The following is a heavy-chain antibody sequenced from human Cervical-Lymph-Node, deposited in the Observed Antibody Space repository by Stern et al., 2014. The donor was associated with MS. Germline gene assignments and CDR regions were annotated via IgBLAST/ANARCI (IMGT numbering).Heavy chain of an antibody. Sequence: VQLVESGAEVKKPGASVKVSCKTSGYIFTGYYIHWVRQAPGPGLEGMAWINPNTGGPTYAQKFQGRVTMSRDTSISTAYVELSSLTSDDTAVYYCARDQRGITIFGVVTDYYYLGMDVWGQGTTVTVSS. CDR1: GYIFTGYY. J-gene: IGHJ6*02. D-gene: IGHD3-3*01. V-gene: IGHV1-2*02. CDR2: INPNTGGP. CDR3: ARDQRGITIFGVVTDYYYLGMDV.